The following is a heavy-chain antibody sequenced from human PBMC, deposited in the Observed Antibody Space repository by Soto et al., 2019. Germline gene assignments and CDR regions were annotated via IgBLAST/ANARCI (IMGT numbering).Heavy chain of an antibody. CDR3: ARATIFPWSPMDV. Sequence: GGSLRLSCSAPGFTFDDFGMSWVRPAPGEGLERVSGINWNGGSTGYADSVKGRFTISRDNAKNSLYLQMNSLRAEDTALYYCARATIFPWSPMDVWGQGTTVTVSS. J-gene: IGHJ6*02. V-gene: IGHV3-20*04. CDR1: GFTFDDFG. D-gene: IGHD3-9*01. CDR2: INWNGGST.